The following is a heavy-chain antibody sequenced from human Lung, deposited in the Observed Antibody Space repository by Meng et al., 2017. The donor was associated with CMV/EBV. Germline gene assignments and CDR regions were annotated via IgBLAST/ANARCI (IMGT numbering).Heavy chain of an antibody. CDR1: GGSISTYY. D-gene: IGHD2-15*01. CDR2: ISNSGST. Sequence: GSLRLXCTVSGGSISTYYWNWLRQLPGKGLEWIGYISNSGSTDYNPSLKSRVTISVDTSKNQFSLKLTSVTAADTAVYYCARFDMDVEGYYGMDVWGQGXTVTVSS. J-gene: IGHJ6*02. V-gene: IGHV4-59*01. CDR3: ARFDMDVEGYYGMDV.